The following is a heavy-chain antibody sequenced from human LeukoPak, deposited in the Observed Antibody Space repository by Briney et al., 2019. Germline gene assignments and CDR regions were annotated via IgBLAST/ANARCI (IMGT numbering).Heavy chain of an antibody. CDR1: GFTFSSYE. Sequence: GGSLRLSCAASGFTFSSYEMNWVRQAPGKGLEWVSYISSSGSTIYYADSVKGRFTISRDNAKNSLYLQMNSLRAEDTAVYYCAKDGEVGAGDWFDPWGQGTLVTVSS. J-gene: IGHJ5*02. CDR2: ISSSGSTI. D-gene: IGHD1-26*01. V-gene: IGHV3-48*03. CDR3: AKDGEVGAGDWFDP.